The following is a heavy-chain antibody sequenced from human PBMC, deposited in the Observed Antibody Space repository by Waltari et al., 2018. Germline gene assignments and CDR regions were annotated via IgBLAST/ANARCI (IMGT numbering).Heavy chain of an antibody. CDR3: ARDARDWEAVDNTYLDS. D-gene: IGHD2-21*02. V-gene: IGHV4-34*01. J-gene: IGHJ4*02. Sequence: QLRLQQWGAGLLKPSETLSLTCAVSGGSFNGYSWSWIRQTPGKGLEWIGEVDHSGSANYSPSLKSRVTVSLDTSNKQVSLTLTSVTAADTGIYYCARDARDWEAVDNTYLDSWGQGTLVAVSS. CDR2: VDHSGSA. CDR1: GGSFNGYS.